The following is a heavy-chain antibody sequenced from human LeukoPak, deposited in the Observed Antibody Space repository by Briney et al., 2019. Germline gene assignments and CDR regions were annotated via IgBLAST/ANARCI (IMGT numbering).Heavy chain of an antibody. CDR1: GGTFSSYP. CDR3: ARSTVTTFFEDY. Sequence: ASVKVSCKVSGGTFSSYPISWVRQAPGQGLEWMGRINPNSGGTNYAQKFQGRVTMTRDTSISTAYMELSRLRSDDTAVYYCARSTVTTFFEDYWGQGTLVTVSS. D-gene: IGHD4-17*01. CDR2: INPNSGGT. V-gene: IGHV1-2*06. J-gene: IGHJ4*02.